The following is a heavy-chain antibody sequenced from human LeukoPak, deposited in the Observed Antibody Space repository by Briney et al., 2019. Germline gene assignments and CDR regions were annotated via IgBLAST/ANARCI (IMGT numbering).Heavy chain of an antibody. CDR3: AKIGYCSSTSCYRVAFDY. CDR1: GYTFTSYG. V-gene: IGHV1-18*01. CDR2: ISAYNGNT. J-gene: IGHJ4*02. D-gene: IGHD2-2*02. Sequence: ASVKVSCKASGYTFTSYGISWVRQAPGQGLEWMGWISAYNGNTNYAQKLQGRVTMTTDTSTSTAYMELSRLRSDDTAVYYCAKIGYCSSTSCYRVAFDYWGQGTLVTVSS.